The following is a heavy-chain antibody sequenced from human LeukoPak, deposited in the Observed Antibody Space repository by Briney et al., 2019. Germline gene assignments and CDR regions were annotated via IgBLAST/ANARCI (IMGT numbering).Heavy chain of an antibody. Sequence: GGSLRLSCAAFGFTFSTYEMIWVRQAPGKGLEWLSYIGSSGSPIYYADSVKGRFTISRDNAKNSLYLQMNSLRAEDTAVYYCARAQGGYSYGYGDCWGQGTLVTASS. CDR1: GFTFSTYE. J-gene: IGHJ4*02. V-gene: IGHV3-48*03. D-gene: IGHD5-18*01. CDR2: IGSSGSPI. CDR3: ARAQGGYSYGYGDC.